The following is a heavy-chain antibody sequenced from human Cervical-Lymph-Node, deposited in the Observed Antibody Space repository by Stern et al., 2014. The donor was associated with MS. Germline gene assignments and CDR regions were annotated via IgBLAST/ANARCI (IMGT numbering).Heavy chain of an antibody. Sequence: MQLVESGAEVKKPGSSVKVSCKASGGTLNNYAVSWVRQAPGQGLEWIGKIIPFLGIANYAHKFQGRVTLTAAAPTSYMEVSSLRSDDTAVYYCARPPDLYDSSGYYFDWGQGPLVTVSS. D-gene: IGHD3-22*01. V-gene: IGHV1-69*09. CDR2: IIPFLGIA. CDR1: GGTLNNYA. CDR3: ARPPDLYDSSGYYFD. J-gene: IGHJ4*02.